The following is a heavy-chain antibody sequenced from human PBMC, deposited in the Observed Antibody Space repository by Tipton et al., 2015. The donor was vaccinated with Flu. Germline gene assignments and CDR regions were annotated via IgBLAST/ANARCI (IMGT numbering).Heavy chain of an antibody. D-gene: IGHD1-1*01. J-gene: IGHJ4*02. CDR3: ARGGGTANDY. CDR1: NGSLGSFY. CDR2: IYNGVYT. V-gene: IGHV4-59*01. Sequence: TLSLTCIVSNGSLGSFYWNWIRQSPGKGLEWVGYIYNGVYTKYNPSLKSRFTISADTSKNRFSLRLTSVTAADTAVYYCARGGGTANDYWGQGTLVTVSS.